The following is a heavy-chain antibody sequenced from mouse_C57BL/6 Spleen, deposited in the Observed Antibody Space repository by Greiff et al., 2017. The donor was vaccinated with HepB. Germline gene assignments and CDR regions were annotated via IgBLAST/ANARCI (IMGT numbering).Heavy chain of an antibody. Sequence: ESGPGLVKPSQSLSLTCSVTGYSITSGYYWNWIRQFPGNKLEWMGYISYDGSNNYNPSLKNRISITRDTSKNQFFLKLNSVTTEDTATYYGARGNYLLDAMDYWGQGTSVTVSS. D-gene: IGHD2-1*01. CDR2: ISYDGSN. CDR1: GYSITSGYY. J-gene: IGHJ4*01. CDR3: ARGNYLLDAMDY. V-gene: IGHV3-6*01.